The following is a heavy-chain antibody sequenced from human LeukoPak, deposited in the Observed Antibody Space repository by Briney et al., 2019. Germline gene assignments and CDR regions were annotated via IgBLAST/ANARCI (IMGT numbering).Heavy chain of an antibody. CDR1: GFIFSGNS. Sequence: PGGSLRLSCAASGFIFSGNSMHWVRQAPGKGLEWVAVISYDGSNKYYADSVRGRFTISRDTSKNTLYLQMNSLRAEDTALYYCAKQNNFATSGLDYWGQGTLVTVSS. D-gene: IGHD3-22*01. J-gene: IGHJ4*02. V-gene: IGHV3-30*04. CDR2: ISYDGSNK. CDR3: AKQNNFATSGLDY.